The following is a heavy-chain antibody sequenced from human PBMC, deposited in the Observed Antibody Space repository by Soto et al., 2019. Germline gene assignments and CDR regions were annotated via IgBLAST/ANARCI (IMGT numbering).Heavy chain of an antibody. CDR2: IYSGGYT. Sequence: EVQLVESGGGLIQPGGSLRLSCAVSGFTVSNNYMSWVRQAPGKGLEGVSVIYSGGYTAYGDSVKGRFTISRDNSKNPLNLKMKGLRADAPAFFYWATHPGGGGYWGQGTLVTVSS. CDR3: ATHPGGGGY. V-gene: IGHV3-53*01. J-gene: IGHJ4*02. D-gene: IGHD3-10*01. CDR1: GFTVSNNY.